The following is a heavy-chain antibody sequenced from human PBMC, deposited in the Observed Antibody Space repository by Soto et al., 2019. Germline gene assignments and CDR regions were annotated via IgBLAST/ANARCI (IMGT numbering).Heavy chain of an antibody. V-gene: IGHV1-3*01. CDR2: INAGNGYT. CDR3: KREDY. J-gene: IGHJ4*02. CDR1: GYTFTSYA. Sequence: ASVNVSCKASGYTFTSYAMHWVRQAPGQRLEWMGWINAGNGYTTYSQKFQGRVTITRDTSATTAYMELSSLRSEDTAVYYCKREDYWGQGTLVTVSS.